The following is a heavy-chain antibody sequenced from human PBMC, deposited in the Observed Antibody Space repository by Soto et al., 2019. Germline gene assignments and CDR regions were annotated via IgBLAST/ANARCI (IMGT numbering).Heavy chain of an antibody. D-gene: IGHD3-3*01. CDR3: ARDLRFLEWFDYGMDV. CDR1: GGPVSSGSYY. J-gene: IGHJ6*02. CDR2: IYYSGST. Sequence: QVQLQESGPGLVKPSETLSLTCTVPGGPVSSGSYYWSWIQQPPGKGLEWIGYIYYSGSTNYNPPLKSRVTISVDTSKNQFALKLSSVTAADTAVYYCARDLRFLEWFDYGMDVWGQGTTVTVSS. V-gene: IGHV4-61*01.